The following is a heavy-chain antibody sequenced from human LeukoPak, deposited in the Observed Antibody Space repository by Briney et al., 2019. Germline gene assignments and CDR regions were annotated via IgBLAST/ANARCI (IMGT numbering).Heavy chain of an antibody. D-gene: IGHD5-12*01. J-gene: IGHJ4*02. Sequence: SVKVSCKASGYTFTSYGISWVRQAPGQGLEWMGGIIPIFGTANYAQKFQGRVTITADESTSTAYMELSSLRSEDTAVYYCARSSGYDHSYYFDYWGQGTLVTVSS. CDR2: IIPIFGTA. V-gene: IGHV1-69*13. CDR3: ARSSGYDHSYYFDY. CDR1: GYTFTSYG.